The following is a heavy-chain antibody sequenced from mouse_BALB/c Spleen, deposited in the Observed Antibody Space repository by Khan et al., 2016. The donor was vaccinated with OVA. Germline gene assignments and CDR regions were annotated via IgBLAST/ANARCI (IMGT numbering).Heavy chain of an antibody. V-gene: IGHV3-2*02. CDR3: ARQNYYGYAMDY. CDR2: ISYSGTT. CDR1: GYSITSDYA. Sequence: EVQLQESGPGLVKPSQSLSLTCTVTGYSITSDYAWNWIRQFPGNKLEWMGYISYSGTTSYNPSLKSRISITRATSKNQFFLQLNSVTSEDTATYYCARQNYYGYAMDYWGQGTSVTVAS. J-gene: IGHJ4*01. D-gene: IGHD1-1*01.